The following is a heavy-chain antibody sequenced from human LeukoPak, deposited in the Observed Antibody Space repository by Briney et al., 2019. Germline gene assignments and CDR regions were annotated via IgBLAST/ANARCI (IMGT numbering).Heavy chain of an antibody. CDR2: ISSSSNRI. Sequence: PGGSLRLSCAASGFTFSRYSMNWVRHAPGKGLEWVSYISSSSNRIYYADSVKGRFTISRDNAKNSLYLQMKSLRAEDTAVYYCASALTYYYDTSGSLPWGQGTLVTVSS. J-gene: IGHJ5*02. D-gene: IGHD3-22*01. CDR3: ASALTYYYDTSGSLP. CDR1: GFTFSRYS. V-gene: IGHV3-48*01.